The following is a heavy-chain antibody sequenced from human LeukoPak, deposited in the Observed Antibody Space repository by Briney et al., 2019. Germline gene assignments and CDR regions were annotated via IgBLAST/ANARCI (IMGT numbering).Heavy chain of an antibody. CDR1: GGSVSSGSYY. Sequence: PSETLSLTCTVSGGSVSSGSYYWSWIRQPPGKGLEWIGYIYYSGSTNYNPSLKSRVTISVDTSKNQFSLKLSSVTAADTAVYYCARVRPYSSSWNFDYWGQGTLVTVSS. V-gene: IGHV4-61*01. CDR3: ARVRPYSSSWNFDY. J-gene: IGHJ4*02. CDR2: IYYSGST. D-gene: IGHD6-13*01.